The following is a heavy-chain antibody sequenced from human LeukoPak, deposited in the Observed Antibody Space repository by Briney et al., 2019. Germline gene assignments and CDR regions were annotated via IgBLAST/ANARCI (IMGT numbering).Heavy chain of an antibody. V-gene: IGHV4-34*12. J-gene: IGHJ4*02. CDR2: IIHSGST. CDR1: GGSIDSTNY. CDR3: ARAPCGGDCYSGY. D-gene: IGHD2-21*02. Sequence: SETLSLTCGVSGGSIDSTNYWSWIRQPPGKGLEWIGEIIHSGSTNYNPSLKSRVTISVDTSKNQFSLKLSSVTAADTAVYYCARAPCGGDCYSGYWGQGTLVTVSS.